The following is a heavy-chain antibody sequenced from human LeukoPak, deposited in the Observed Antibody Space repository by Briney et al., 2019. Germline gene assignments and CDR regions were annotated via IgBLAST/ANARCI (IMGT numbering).Heavy chain of an antibody. V-gene: IGHV3-74*01. Sequence: GSLSLSCSASGFTFRSYWMHWVRQGPGEGPVWVSYITTDGSNTDYADSGKGRFTISRDNAKNMLYLEMNSLRADDTAVFYCARGFHDAFDIWGQGTMVTVSS. CDR3: ARGFHDAFDI. CDR2: ITTDGSNT. CDR1: GFTFRSYW. J-gene: IGHJ3*02.